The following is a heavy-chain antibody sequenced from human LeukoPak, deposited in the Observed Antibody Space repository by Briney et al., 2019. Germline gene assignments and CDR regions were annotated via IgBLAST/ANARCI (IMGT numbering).Heavy chain of an antibody. CDR3: ARVDMGLLGY. Sequence: GGSLRLSCAASGFTFSSYSMNWVRQAPGKGLEWVSSISSSSSYIYYADSVKGRFTISRDNAKNSLYLQVNSLRAEDTAVYYCARVDMGLLGYWGQGTLVTVSS. CDR2: ISSSSSYI. CDR1: GFTFSSYS. D-gene: IGHD2-2*03. V-gene: IGHV3-21*01. J-gene: IGHJ4*02.